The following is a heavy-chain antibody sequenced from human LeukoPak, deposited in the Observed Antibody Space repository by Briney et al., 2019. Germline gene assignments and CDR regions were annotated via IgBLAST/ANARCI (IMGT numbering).Heavy chain of an antibody. Sequence: QPGGSLRLSCAASGITVSSNYLNRVRQAPGEGLEWVSVIYSGGSTYYADSVKGRFTISRDISKNTLYLQMNSLRAEDTAVYYCARGYYDSSNTRHAFHIWGQGTMVTVSS. CDR2: IYSGGST. V-gene: IGHV3-66*01. CDR3: ARGYYDSSNTRHAFHI. D-gene: IGHD3-22*01. CDR1: GITVSSNY. J-gene: IGHJ3*02.